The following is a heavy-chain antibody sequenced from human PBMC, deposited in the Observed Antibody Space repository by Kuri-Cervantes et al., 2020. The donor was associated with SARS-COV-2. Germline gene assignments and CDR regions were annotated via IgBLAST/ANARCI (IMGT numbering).Heavy chain of an antibody. CDR2: INHSGST. D-gene: IGHD2-2*01. Sequence: SQTLSLTCAVFGGSFSGYYWSWIRQSPGKGLEWIGKINHSGSTSYNPSLSSRVTISVDMSKSQFSLRLSSVTAADTAMYYCARGREGVVPATILGLGYFLYFSMDVWGKGTSVTVSS. J-gene: IGHJ6*03. CDR3: ARGREGVVPATILGLGYFLYFSMDV. V-gene: IGHV4-34*01. CDR1: GGSFSGYY.